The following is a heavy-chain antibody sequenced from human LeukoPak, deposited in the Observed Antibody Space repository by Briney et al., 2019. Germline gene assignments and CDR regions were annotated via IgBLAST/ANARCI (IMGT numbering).Heavy chain of an antibody. CDR1: GGSISNYY. J-gene: IGHJ4*02. CDR2: IYYSGST. CDR3: ARGYDFWSAYYPGY. Sequence: KPSETLSLTCTVSGGSISNYYWSWIRQPPGKGLEWIGYIYYSGSTNYNPSLKSRATISVDTSKNQFSLKLSSLTAADTAVYYCARGYDFWSAYYPGYWGQGTLVTVSS. V-gene: IGHV4-59*01. D-gene: IGHD3-3*01.